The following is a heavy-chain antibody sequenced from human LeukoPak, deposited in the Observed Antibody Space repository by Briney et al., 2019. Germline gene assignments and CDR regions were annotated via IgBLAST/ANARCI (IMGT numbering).Heavy chain of an antibody. Sequence: VASVKVSCKASGYTFTSYYMHWVRQAPGQGLEWMGIMNPSGSSTSYAQKFQGRVTMTRDMSTSTVYMELSSLRSEDTAVYYCTRGAYCSGGRCPGPFDIWGQGTTVTVSS. CDR3: TRGAYCSGGRCPGPFDI. D-gene: IGHD2-15*01. CDR2: MNPSGSST. J-gene: IGHJ3*02. V-gene: IGHV1-46*01. CDR1: GYTFTSYY.